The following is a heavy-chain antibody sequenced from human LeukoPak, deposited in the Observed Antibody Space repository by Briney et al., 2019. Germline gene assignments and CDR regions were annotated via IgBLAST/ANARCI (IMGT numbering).Heavy chain of an antibody. CDR1: GGSISSGGYY. CDR2: IYYSGST. CDR3: ARAYYSNYWFDP. V-gene: IGHV4-61*08. D-gene: IGHD4-4*01. Sequence: SQTLSLTCTVSGGSISSGGYYWSWIRQHPGKGLEWIGYIYYSGSTNYNPSLTSRVTISVDTSKNQFSLKLSSVTAADTAVYHCARAYYSNYWFDPWGQGTLVTVSS. J-gene: IGHJ5*02.